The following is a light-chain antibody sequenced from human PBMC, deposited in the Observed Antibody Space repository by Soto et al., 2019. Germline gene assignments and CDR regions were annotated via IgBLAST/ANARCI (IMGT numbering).Light chain of an antibody. CDR3: QTWGAGMRV. V-gene: IGLV4-69*01. J-gene: IGLJ3*02. CDR1: SGHSSNA. Sequence: QSVLTQSPSASASLGASVKLTCTLSSGHSSNAIAWHQQQPEKGPRYLMRVNNDGSHNKGDGIPDRFSGSSSGPERYLTSSSLQSEDEADYYCQTWGAGMRVFGGGTKLTVL. CDR2: VNNDGSH.